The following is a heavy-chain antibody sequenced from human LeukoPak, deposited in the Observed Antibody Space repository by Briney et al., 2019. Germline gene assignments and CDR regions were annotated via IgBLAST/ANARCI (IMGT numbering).Heavy chain of an antibody. Sequence: SETLSLTCTVSGGSISSYYWSWIRQPAGKGLEWIGRIYTSGSTNYNPSLKSRVTISVDKSKNQFSLKLSSVTAADTAVYYCAREVAAAGYYYYYYMDVWGKGTTVTV. CDR2: IYTSGST. CDR3: AREVAAAGYYYYYYMDV. D-gene: IGHD6-13*01. J-gene: IGHJ6*03. CDR1: GGSISSYY. V-gene: IGHV4-4*07.